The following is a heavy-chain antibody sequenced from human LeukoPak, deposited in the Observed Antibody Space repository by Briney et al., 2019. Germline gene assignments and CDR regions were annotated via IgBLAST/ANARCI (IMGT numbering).Heavy chain of an antibody. V-gene: IGHV1-18*01. CDR3: ARDFSALKLRGEDVYYYYGMDV. D-gene: IGHD1-7*01. Sequence: ASVKVSCKASGYTFTSYGISWVRQAPGQGLEWMGWISAYNGNTNYAQKLQGRVTMTTDTSTSTAYMELRSLRSDDTAEYYCARDFSALKLRGEDVYYYYGMDVWGQGTTVTVSS. J-gene: IGHJ6*02. CDR2: ISAYNGNT. CDR1: GYTFTSYG.